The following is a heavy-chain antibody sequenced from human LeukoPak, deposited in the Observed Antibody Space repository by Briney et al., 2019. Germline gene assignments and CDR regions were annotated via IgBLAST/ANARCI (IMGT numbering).Heavy chain of an antibody. CDR1: GFTFDDYA. CDR3: ASRGSSGTFDY. CDR2: ISWNSGSI. V-gene: IGHV3-9*01. J-gene: IGHJ4*02. D-gene: IGHD3-22*01. Sequence: SLRLSCAASGFTFDDYAKHWVRQAPGKGLEWVSGISWNSGSIGYADSVKGRFTISRDNAKNSLYLQMNSLRAEDTALYYCASRGSSGTFDYWGQGTLVTVSS.